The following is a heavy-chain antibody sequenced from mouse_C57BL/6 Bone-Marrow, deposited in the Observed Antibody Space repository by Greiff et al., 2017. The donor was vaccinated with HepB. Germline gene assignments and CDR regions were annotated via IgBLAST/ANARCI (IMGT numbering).Heavy chain of an antibody. J-gene: IGHJ4*01. CDR2: IYPRDGST. D-gene: IGHD2-1*01. V-gene: IGHV1-78*01. CDR3: ASNYEGYYYAMDY. Sequence: QVQLKESDAELVKPGASVKISCKVSGYTFTDYTIHWMKQRPEQGLEWIGYIYPRDGSTKYNEKFKGKATLTADKSYSTAYMQLNSLTSDDSAVYFCASNYEGYYYAMDYWGQGTSVTVSS. CDR1: GYTFTDYT.